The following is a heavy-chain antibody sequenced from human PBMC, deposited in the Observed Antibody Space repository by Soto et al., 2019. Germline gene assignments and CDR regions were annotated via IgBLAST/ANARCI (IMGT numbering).Heavy chain of an antibody. J-gene: IGHJ5*02. CDR1: GYIFTNYD. V-gene: IGHV1-8*01. CDR3: ACCIKCDDYSRCFDP. Sequence: QVQLVQSGAEVKKPGASVKVSCKASGYIFTNYDINWVRQATGQGLEYLGWINPNSGNTGYVQKFKGRVTMTRNTSIKTAYMELNSMRSEDTAVYYCACCIKCDDYSRCFDPWGQGTMVTVSS. CDR2: INPNSGNT. D-gene: IGHD4-17*01.